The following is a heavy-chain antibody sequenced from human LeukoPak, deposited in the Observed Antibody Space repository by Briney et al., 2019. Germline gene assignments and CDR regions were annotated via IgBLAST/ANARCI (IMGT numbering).Heavy chain of an antibody. D-gene: IGHD3-22*01. CDR2: ISYDGSNK. CDR1: GFTFSSYA. Sequence: GGSLRLSCAASGFTFSSYAMHWVRQAPGKGLEWVAVISYDGSNKYYADSVKGRFTISRDNSKNTLYLQMNSLRAEDTAVYYCARTVKYYYDSSGYFFDYWGQGTLVTVSS. V-gene: IGHV3-30-3*01. J-gene: IGHJ4*02. CDR3: ARTVKYYYDSSGYFFDY.